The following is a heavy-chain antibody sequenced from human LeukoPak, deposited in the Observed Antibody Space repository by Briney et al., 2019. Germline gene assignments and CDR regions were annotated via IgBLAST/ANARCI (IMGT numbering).Heavy chain of an antibody. J-gene: IGHJ4*02. Sequence: ASVKVSCKASGYTFTGYYMHWVRQAPGQGLEWTGWINPNSGGTNYAQKFQGRVTMTRDTSISTAYMELSRLRSDDTAVYYCARDRAHGVPAAYWGPGALVTVSS. D-gene: IGHD3-10*01. CDR2: INPNSGGT. CDR3: ARDRAHGVPAAY. CDR1: GYTFTGYY. V-gene: IGHV1-2*02.